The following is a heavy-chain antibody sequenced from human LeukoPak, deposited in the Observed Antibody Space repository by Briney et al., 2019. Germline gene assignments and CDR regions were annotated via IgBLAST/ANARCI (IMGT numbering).Heavy chain of an antibody. D-gene: IGHD3-22*01. CDR2: ISWNSGSI. Sequence: GGSLRLSCAASGFTFDDYAMHWVRQAPGKGLEWVSGISWNSGSIGYADSVKGRFTISRDNSKNTPYLQMNSLRAEDTAVYYCARDFDYYDSSGYGEFDYWGQGTLVTVSS. CDR3: ARDFDYYDSSGYGEFDY. V-gene: IGHV3-9*01. J-gene: IGHJ4*02. CDR1: GFTFDDYA.